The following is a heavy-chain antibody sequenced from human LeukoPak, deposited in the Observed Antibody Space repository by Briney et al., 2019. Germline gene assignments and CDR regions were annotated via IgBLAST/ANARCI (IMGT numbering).Heavy chain of an antibody. D-gene: IGHD6-19*01. CDR2: INPNSGGT. CDR1: GYTFTGYY. CDR3: ARGFVAVAGTIGY. V-gene: IGHV1-2*02. J-gene: IGHJ4*02. Sequence: GASVKVSCKASGYTFTGYYMHWVRQAPGQGLEWMGWINPNSGGTNYAQKFQGRVTMTRDTSISTAYMELSRLRSHDTAVYYCARGFVAVAGTIGYWGQGTLVTVSS.